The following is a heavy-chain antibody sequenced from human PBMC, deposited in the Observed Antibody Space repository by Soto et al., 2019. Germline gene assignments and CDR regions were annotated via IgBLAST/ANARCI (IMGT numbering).Heavy chain of an antibody. D-gene: IGHD2-15*01. Sequence: PSETLSLTCTVSGGSISSGDYYWSWIRQPPGKGLEWIGYIYYSGSTYYNPSLKSRVTISVDTSKNQFSLKLSSVTAADTAVYYCATLPPRIVVVKTEIPTWGQGTLVTVSS. J-gene: IGHJ5*02. CDR3: ATLPPRIVVVKTEIPT. CDR2: IYYSGST. CDR1: GGSISSGDYY. V-gene: IGHV4-30-4*01.